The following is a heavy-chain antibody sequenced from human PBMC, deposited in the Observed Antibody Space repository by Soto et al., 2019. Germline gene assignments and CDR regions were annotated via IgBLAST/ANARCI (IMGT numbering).Heavy chain of an antibody. CDR2: IYYSGST. J-gene: IGHJ6*02. CDR3: ASQGYDVVFRSYYGMDV. D-gene: IGHD3-3*01. CDR1: GGSISSSSYY. V-gene: IGHV4-39*01. Sequence: PSETLSLTCTVSGGSISSSSYYWGWIRQPPGKGLEWIGSIYYSGSTYYNPSLESRVTISVDTSKNQFSLKLGSVTAADTAVYYCASQGYDVVFRSYYGMDVWGQGTTVTVSS.